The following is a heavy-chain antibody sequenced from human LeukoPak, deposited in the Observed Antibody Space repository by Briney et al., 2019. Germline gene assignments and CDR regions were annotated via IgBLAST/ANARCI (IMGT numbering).Heavy chain of an antibody. CDR3: ARTARVYYDFWSGDPFFDY. V-gene: IGHV3-7*01. CDR1: GFTFSSYW. CDR2: IKQDGSEK. Sequence: GGSLRLSCAASGFTFSSYWMSWVRQAPGKGLEWVANIKQDGSEKYYVDSVKGRFTISRDNAKNSLYLQMNSLRAEDTAVYYCARTARVYYDFWSGDPFFDYWGQGTLVTVSS. D-gene: IGHD3-3*01. J-gene: IGHJ4*02.